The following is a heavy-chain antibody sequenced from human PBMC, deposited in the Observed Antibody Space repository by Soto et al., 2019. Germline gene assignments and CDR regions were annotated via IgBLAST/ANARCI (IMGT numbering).Heavy chain of an antibody. CDR1: GGTFSSYA. Sequence: QVQLVQSGAEVKKPGSSVKVSCKASGGTFSSYAISWVRQAPGQGLEWMGGIIPIFGTANYAQKFQGRVTITADESTSTAHMELSSLRSEDTAVYYCARDRGYGGHSDFDYWGQGTLVTVSS. D-gene: IGHD4-17*01. V-gene: IGHV1-69*12. CDR3: ARDRGYGGHSDFDY. J-gene: IGHJ4*02. CDR2: IIPIFGTA.